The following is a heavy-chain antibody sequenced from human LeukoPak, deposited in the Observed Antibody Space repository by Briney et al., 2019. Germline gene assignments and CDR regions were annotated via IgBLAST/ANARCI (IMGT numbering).Heavy chain of an antibody. CDR2: IDPRSGGT. CDR1: GYTFVGHF. V-gene: IGHV1-2*02. Sequence: GASVKVSCKASGYTFVGHFIHWIRQAPGQGLEWMGGIDPRSGGTDYAQKFQGRITMSRDTSVNTVYVELSRLKYDDTAIYYCARVAISAVINAWFDHWGQGTLVSVFS. CDR3: ARVAISAVINAWFDH. D-gene: IGHD3-3*01. J-gene: IGHJ5*02.